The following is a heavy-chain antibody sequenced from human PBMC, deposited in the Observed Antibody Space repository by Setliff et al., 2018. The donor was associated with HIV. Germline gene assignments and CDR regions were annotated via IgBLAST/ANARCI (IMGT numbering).Heavy chain of an antibody. CDR3: ARGSSSIFGVLVLLPHSYYYMDV. D-gene: IGHD3-3*01. CDR1: GGSFISYY. J-gene: IGHJ6*03. V-gene: IGHV4-34*01. Sequence: SETLSLTCAVYGGSFISYYWTWIRQPPGKGLEWIGEINHSGSTNYNPSLKSRVSISVDMSKNQFSLNLSSVTAADTAVYYCARGSSSIFGVLVLLPHSYYYMDVWGKGTTVTSP. CDR2: INHSGST.